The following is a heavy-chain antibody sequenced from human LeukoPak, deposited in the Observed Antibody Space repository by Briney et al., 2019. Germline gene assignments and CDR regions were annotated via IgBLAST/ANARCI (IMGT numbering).Heavy chain of an antibody. CDR1: GFTFNNNA. J-gene: IGHJ3*01. Sequence: PGGSLRLSCATSGFTFNNNAMTWVRQAPGKGLEWVSAINGGGDATEYADSVKGRFTISRDNSKNTLYLQMNGLRPEDTAVYYCARCTASCYANAFDVWGQGTLLTVSS. CDR2: INGGGDAT. CDR3: ARCTASCYANAFDV. V-gene: IGHV3-23*01. D-gene: IGHD2-2*01.